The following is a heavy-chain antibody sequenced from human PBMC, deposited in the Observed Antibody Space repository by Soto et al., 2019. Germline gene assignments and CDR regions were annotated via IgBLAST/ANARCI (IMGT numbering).Heavy chain of an antibody. CDR3: ARDRRAAMAHPAGYYYGMDV. V-gene: IGHV1-69*12. CDR1: GGTFSSYA. D-gene: IGHD5-18*01. J-gene: IGHJ6*02. Sequence: QVQLVQSGAEVKKPGSSVKVSCKASGGTFSSYAISWVRQAPGQGLEWMGGIIPIFGTANYAQKFQGRVTNTADQSTSTAYIELSSMRSEDTAVYYCARDRRAAMAHPAGYYYGMDVWGQGTTVTVSS. CDR2: IIPIFGTA.